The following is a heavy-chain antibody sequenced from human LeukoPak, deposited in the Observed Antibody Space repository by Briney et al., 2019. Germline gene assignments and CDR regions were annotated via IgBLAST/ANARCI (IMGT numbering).Heavy chain of an antibody. CDR3: ARGRGFGELLFDY. V-gene: IGHV4-59*01. D-gene: IGHD3-10*01. Sequence: PSETLPLTCTVSGGSISSYYWSSIRQPPGKGLEWVGYIYYSGSTNYNPSLKSRVTISVDTSKNQFSLKLSSVTAADTAVYYCARGRGFGELLFDYWGQGTLVTVSS. J-gene: IGHJ4*02. CDR2: IYYSGST. CDR1: GGSISSYY.